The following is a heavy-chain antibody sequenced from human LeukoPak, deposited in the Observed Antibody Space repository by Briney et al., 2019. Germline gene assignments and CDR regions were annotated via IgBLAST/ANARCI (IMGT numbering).Heavy chain of an antibody. CDR1: GFTLSSYG. Sequence: GGSLRLSCAASGFTLSSYGMNWVRQAPGKGLDWVAFLRYDGSTAFYEDSVKGRFTISRESSKNTLYLQMNSLTPADTAIYYCAKDPYGGTYPSYFDYWGQGTLVTVSS. V-gene: IGHV3-30*02. CDR2: LRYDGSTA. J-gene: IGHJ4*02. CDR3: AKDPYGGTYPSYFDY. D-gene: IGHD1-26*01.